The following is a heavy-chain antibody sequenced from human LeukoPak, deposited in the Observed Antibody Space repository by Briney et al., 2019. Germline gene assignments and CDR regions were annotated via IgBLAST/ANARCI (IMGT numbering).Heavy chain of an antibody. D-gene: IGHD3-22*01. CDR3: ARYYYDSSGYPYYFDY. J-gene: IGHJ4*02. Sequence: GGSLRLSCAPSGLTVSSNYMSWVRQAPGKGLEWVSVIYSGGSTYYADSVKGRFTIFRDNSKNTVYLQMNSLRAEDTAPYYCARYYYDSSGYPYYFDYWGQGTLVTVSS. CDR2: IYSGGST. V-gene: IGHV3-53*01. CDR1: GLTVSSNY.